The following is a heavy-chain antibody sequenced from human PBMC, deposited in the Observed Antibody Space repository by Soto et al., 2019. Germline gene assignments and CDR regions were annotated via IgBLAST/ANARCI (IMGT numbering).Heavy chain of an antibody. D-gene: IGHD6-19*01. CDR3: ASSIAVAYYFDY. CDR1: GFTFSSYG. Sequence: GGSLRLSCAASGFTFSSYGMHWVRQAPGKGLEWVAVIWYDGSNKYYADSVKGRFTISRDNSKNTLYLHMNSLRAEDTDVYYCASSIAVAYYFDYWGQGTLVNVSS. CDR2: IWYDGSNK. J-gene: IGHJ4*02. V-gene: IGHV3-33*01.